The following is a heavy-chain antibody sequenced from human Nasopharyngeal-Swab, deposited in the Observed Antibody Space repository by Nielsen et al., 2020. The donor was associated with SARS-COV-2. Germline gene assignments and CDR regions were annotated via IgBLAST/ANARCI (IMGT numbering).Heavy chain of an antibody. V-gene: IGHV3-9*01. Sequence: LKISCAASGFTFDDYAMHWVRQAPGKGLEWVSGISWNSGSIGYADSVKGRFTISRDNAKNSLYLQMNSLRAEDTALYYCAKDIGGYYYDSRGFDYWGQGTLVTVSS. D-gene: IGHD3-22*01. J-gene: IGHJ4*02. CDR2: ISWNSGSI. CDR3: AKDIGGYYYDSRGFDY. CDR1: GFTFDDYA.